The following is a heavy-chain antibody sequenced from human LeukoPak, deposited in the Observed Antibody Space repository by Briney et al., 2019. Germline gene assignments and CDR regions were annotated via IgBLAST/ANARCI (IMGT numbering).Heavy chain of an antibody. V-gene: IGHV4-39*07. Sequence: PSQTLSLTCTVSGGSISSSSYYWGWIRQPPGKGLEWIGSIYYSGSTNYNPSLKRRVTISVDTSKNQFSLKLSSVTAADKAVYYCARGLSSSLYFDYYYMDVWGKGTTVTVSS. J-gene: IGHJ6*03. CDR1: GGSISSSSYY. CDR3: ARGLSSSLYFDYYYMDV. CDR2: IYYSGST. D-gene: IGHD6-13*01.